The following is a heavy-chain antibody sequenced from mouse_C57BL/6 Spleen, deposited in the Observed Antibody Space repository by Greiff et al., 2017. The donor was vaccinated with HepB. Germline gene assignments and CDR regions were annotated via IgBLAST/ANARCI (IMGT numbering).Heavy chain of an antibody. CDR2: ISSGSSTI. CDR3: ARQGYYYGSSYEYYYAMDY. Sequence: EVKLVESGGGLVKPGGSLKLSCAASGFTFSDYGMHWVRQAPEKGLEWVAYISSGSSTIYYADTVKGRFTISRDNAKNTRFLQMTSLRSEDTAMYYCARQGYYYGSSYEYYYAMDYWGQGTSVTVSS. V-gene: IGHV5-17*01. D-gene: IGHD1-1*01. J-gene: IGHJ4*01. CDR1: GFTFSDYG.